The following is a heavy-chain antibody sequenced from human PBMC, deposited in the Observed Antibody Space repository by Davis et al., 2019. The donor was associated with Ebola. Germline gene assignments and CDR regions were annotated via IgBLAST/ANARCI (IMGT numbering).Heavy chain of an antibody. CDR1: GFTFSSYA. D-gene: IGHD6-19*01. J-gene: IGHJ4*02. CDR3: ANGSSGWSDY. CDR2: ISYDGSNK. Sequence: GESLKISCAASGFTFSSYAMHWVRQAPGKGLEWVAVISYDGSNKYYADSVKGRFTISRDNSKNTLYLQMNSLRAEDTAVYYCANGSSGWSDYWGQGTLVTVSS. V-gene: IGHV3-30-3*01.